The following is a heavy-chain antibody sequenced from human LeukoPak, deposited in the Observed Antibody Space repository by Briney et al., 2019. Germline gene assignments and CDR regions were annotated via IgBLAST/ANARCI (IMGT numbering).Heavy chain of an antibody. V-gene: IGHV3-74*01. Sequence: PGGSLRLSCAASGFTFSNYWIPWVRQVPGKGLVWVSRISPDGNYGNYADSVKGRFTISRDNAKNTVYLQMNSLRSEDTALFYCVRDWDHYDFDSWGQGTLVTVSS. J-gene: IGHJ5*01. CDR3: VRDWDHYDFDS. D-gene: IGHD3-3*01. CDR2: ISPDGNYG. CDR1: GFTFSNYW.